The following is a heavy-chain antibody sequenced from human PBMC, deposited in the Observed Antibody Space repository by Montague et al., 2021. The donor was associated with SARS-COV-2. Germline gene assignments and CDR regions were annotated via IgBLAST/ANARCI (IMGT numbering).Heavy chain of an antibody. D-gene: IGHD1-20*01. CDR3: ARMTPITGLDY. J-gene: IGHJ4*02. CDR2: IYWDDDN. V-gene: IGHV2-5*02. CDR1: GFSLSTSGVG. Sequence: PALVKPTQTLTLTCTFSGFSLSTSGVGVGWIRQPPGEALEWLALIYWDDDNRYSPSLKSRLTITKDTSKNQVVLTMTNMDPVDTATYYCARMTPITGLDYWGQGTLVTVSS.